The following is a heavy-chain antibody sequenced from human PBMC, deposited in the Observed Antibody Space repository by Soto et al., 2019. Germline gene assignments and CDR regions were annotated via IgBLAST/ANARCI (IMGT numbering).Heavy chain of an antibody. CDR3: ARDCRSIWYRVYYGMDV. D-gene: IGHD6-13*01. CDR2: INPNSGGT. J-gene: IGHJ6*02. CDR1: GYTFTGYY. Sequence: QVQLVQSGAEVKKPGASVKVSCKASGYTFTGYYMHWVRQAPGQGLEWMGWINPNSGGTNYAQKFQGRVTMTRDTYISTAYRKLSRLRSDDTAVYYCARDCRSIWYRVYYGMDVWGRVSTVAV. V-gene: IGHV1-2*02.